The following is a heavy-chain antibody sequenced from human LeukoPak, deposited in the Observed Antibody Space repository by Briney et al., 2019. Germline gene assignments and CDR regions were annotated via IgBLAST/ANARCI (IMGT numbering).Heavy chain of an antibody. CDR3: ARALRPYHFDY. CDR1: GFSISSYY. Sequence: SETLSLTCTVSGFSISSYYCSWIRQPPGKGLEWIGYIYYSGSTNYNPSLKSRVTISVDTSKNQFSLNLSSVTAADTAVYYCARALRPYHFDYWGQGTLVTVSS. CDR2: IYYSGST. J-gene: IGHJ4*02. V-gene: IGHV4-59*01.